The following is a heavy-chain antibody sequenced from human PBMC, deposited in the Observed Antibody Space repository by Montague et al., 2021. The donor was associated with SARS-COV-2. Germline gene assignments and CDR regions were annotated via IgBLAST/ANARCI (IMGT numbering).Heavy chain of an antibody. Sequence: SETLSLTCDVSGDSIRSATYYWAWIRQPPGRGLEWIGNIYYSGSTMYNPSLKSRVTMSVGTSKNQFSLHLNLVTAADTAVYYCARRLTGLEPPFDPGGQGTLVIVSS. D-gene: IGHD1-1*01. CDR1: GDSIRSATYY. CDR2: IYYSGST. V-gene: IGHV4-39*01. CDR3: ARRLTGLEPPFDP. J-gene: IGHJ5*02.